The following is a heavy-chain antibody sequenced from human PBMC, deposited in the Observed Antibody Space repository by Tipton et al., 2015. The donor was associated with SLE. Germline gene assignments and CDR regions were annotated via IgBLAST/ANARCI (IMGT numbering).Heavy chain of an antibody. CDR3: ARDLYRSPGVFDY. CDR1: GGSISSSSYY. V-gene: IGHV4-61*01. D-gene: IGHD6-13*01. J-gene: IGHJ4*02. Sequence: TLSLTCTVSGGSISSSSYYWSWIRQPPGKGLEWIGYIYYSGSTNYNPSLKSRVTISVDTSKNQFSLKLSSVTAADTAVYYCARDLYRSPGVFDYWGQGTLVTVSS. CDR2: IYYSGST.